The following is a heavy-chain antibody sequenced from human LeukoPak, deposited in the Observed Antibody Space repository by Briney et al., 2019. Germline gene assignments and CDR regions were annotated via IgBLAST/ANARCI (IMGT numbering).Heavy chain of an antibody. V-gene: IGHV3-73*01. J-gene: IGHJ3*02. CDR2: IRSKANSYAT. D-gene: IGHD3-10*01. CDR1: GFTFSGSA. CDR3: ARGGSRSLDI. Sequence: GGSLRLSCAASGFTFSGSAMHWVRQASGKGLEWVGRIRSKANSYATAYAASVKGRFTISRDDSKNTAYLQMNSLKTEDTAVYYCARGGSRSLDIWGQGTMVTVSS.